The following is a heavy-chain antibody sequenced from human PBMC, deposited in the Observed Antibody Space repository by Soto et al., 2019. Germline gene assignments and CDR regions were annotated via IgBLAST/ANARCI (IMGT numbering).Heavy chain of an antibody. J-gene: IGHJ4*02. CDR1: GGSIRDYY. V-gene: IGHV4-59*01. D-gene: IGHD6-19*01. Sequence: SETLSLTCTVSGGSIRDYYWSWIRQPPGKGLEWIGSVYYSGSTNHNPSLKSRVTTSVDTSKNQFSLRLYSLTAADTAVYYCARGYTSGWWYFDYWDQGIQVTVSS. CDR2: VYYSGST. CDR3: ARGYTSGWWYFDY.